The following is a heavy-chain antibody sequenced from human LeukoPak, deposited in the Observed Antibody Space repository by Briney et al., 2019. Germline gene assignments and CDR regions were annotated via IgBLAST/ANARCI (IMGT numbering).Heavy chain of an antibody. J-gene: IGHJ4*02. CDR2: ISSSGSTI. CDR1: GFTFSDYY. CDR3: ASSYYDSSGYLGN. Sequence: GSLSLSCAASGFTFSDYYMSWIHQAPGKGLEWVSYISSSGSTIYYADSVKGRFTISRDNAKNSLYLQMNSLRAEDTAVYYCASSYYDSSGYLGNWGQGTLVTVSS. D-gene: IGHD3-22*01. V-gene: IGHV3-11*01.